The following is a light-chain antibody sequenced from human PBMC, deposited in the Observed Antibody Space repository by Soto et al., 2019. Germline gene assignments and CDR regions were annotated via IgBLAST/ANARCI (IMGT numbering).Light chain of an antibody. CDR3: QQWHSSPSIT. CDR1: HNVDSNY. CDR2: GAS. J-gene: IGKJ5*01. V-gene: IGKV3-20*01. Sequence: EIVLTQSPGTLSLSPGEGATLPCRASHNVDSNYLAWYQQKPGQAPRIMLFGASGRATGIPDRFSGSGSGTDFTLTISRLEPEDFAVYFCQQWHSSPSITFGQGTRLEIK.